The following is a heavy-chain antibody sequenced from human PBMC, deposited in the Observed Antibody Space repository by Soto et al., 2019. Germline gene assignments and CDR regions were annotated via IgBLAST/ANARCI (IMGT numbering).Heavy chain of an antibody. Sequence: EVQLLESGGGLVQPGGSLRLSCAASGFTFSRFAMRWVRQAPGKGLEWVSAFSSSGGSTYYADSVKGRFTISRDNSKNTLYLQMNSLRAEDTAVYDCAKTRVTTSDFYYYGMDVWGQGTTVTVSS. CDR2: FSSSGGST. V-gene: IGHV3-23*01. CDR1: GFTFSRFA. D-gene: IGHD4-17*01. J-gene: IGHJ6*01. CDR3: AKTRVTTSDFYYYGMDV.